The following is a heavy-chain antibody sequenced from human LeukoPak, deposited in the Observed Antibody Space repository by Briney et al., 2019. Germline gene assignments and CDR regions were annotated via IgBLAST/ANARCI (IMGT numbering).Heavy chain of an antibody. CDR2: INPNSGGT. Sequence: ASVKVSCKASGYTFTGYYMHWVRQAPGQGLEWMGWINPNSGGTNYAQKLQGRVTMTTDTSTSTAYMELRSLRSDDTAVYYCARVLSLSYSYGYQDYWGQGTLVTVSS. CDR1: GYTFTGYY. J-gene: IGHJ4*02. CDR3: ARVLSLSYSYGYQDY. D-gene: IGHD5-18*01. V-gene: IGHV1-2*02.